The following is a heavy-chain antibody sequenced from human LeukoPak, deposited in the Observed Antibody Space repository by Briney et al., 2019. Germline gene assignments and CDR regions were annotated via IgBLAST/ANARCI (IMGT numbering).Heavy chain of an antibody. CDR1: GFTLSNYA. CDR3: ARDGGYSRGWTYGAGDY. CDR2: ISNDGSEK. J-gene: IGHJ4*02. Sequence: PGGSLRLSCAASGFTLSNYAMHWVRQAPGKGLECVAVISNDGSEKYYADSVKGRFTISRDNSRNTLYLQLSGLRAEETALYYCARDGGYSRGWTYGAGDYWGQGTLVTVSS. D-gene: IGHD6-19*01. V-gene: IGHV3-30*04.